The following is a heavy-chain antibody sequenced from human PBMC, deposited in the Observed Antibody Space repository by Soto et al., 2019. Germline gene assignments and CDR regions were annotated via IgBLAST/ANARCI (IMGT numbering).Heavy chain of an antibody. J-gene: IGHJ3*02. CDR2: ISGSGGST. Sequence: EVQLLESGGGLVQPGGSLRLSCAASGFTFSSYAMSWVRQAPGKGLEWVSAISGSGGSTYYADSVKGRFTISRDNSKNTLYLQINSLRAEDTAVYYCAKDLSYYDFWSGYFGNPFDIWGQGTMVTVSS. V-gene: IGHV3-23*01. D-gene: IGHD3-3*01. CDR3: AKDLSYYDFWSGYFGNPFDI. CDR1: GFTFSSYA.